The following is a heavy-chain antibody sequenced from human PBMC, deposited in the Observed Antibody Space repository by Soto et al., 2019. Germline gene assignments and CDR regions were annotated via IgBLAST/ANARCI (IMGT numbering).Heavy chain of an antibody. Sequence: EVQLLESGGGLVQPGGSLRLSCAASGFTFATYTMNWFRQSPGKGLQWVSAITGGGSTYYADSVKGHFTISRDNSKETLYLQMNSLRVEDSAVYYCAKGSGSYYDYCEYWGRGTLVAVSS. J-gene: IGHJ4*02. CDR2: ITGGGST. V-gene: IGHV3-23*01. CDR3: AKGSGSYYDYCEY. D-gene: IGHD1-26*01. CDR1: GFTFATYT.